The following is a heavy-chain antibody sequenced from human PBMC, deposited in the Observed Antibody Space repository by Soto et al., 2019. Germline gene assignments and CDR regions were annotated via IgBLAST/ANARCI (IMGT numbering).Heavy chain of an antibody. CDR3: ARDVVVVAAQEFLGDAFDV. Sequence: PSQTLSLTCAISGENVSSNTAAWSWIRQSPSRGLEWLARTYYRSKWYNDYAVSVKSRISINLGTSKNQLSLQLISVTPADTAVYYCARDVVVVAAQEFLGDAFDVWGQGTTVT. CDR1: GENVSSNTAA. V-gene: IGHV6-1*01. J-gene: IGHJ3*01. CDR2: TYYRSKWYN. D-gene: IGHD2-15*01.